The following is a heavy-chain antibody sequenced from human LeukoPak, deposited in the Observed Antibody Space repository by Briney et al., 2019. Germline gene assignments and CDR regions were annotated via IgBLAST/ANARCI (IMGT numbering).Heavy chain of an antibody. J-gene: IGHJ4*02. CDR2: IKQDGSEK. CDR3: TRDEDFYSSSSDY. Sequence: PGGSLRLSCAASGFTFSSYWMSWVRQAPGEGLEWVANIKQDGSEKYYVDSVKGRFTISRDNAKNSLYLQMNSLRAEDTAVYYCTRDEDFYSSSSDYWGQGTLVTVSS. V-gene: IGHV3-7*01. CDR1: GFTFSSYW. D-gene: IGHD6-6*01.